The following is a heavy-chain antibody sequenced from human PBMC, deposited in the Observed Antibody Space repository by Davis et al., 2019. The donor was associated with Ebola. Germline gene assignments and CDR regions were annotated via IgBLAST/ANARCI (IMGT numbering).Heavy chain of an antibody. J-gene: IGHJ4*02. CDR3: ARVQRSSGWYGGFYY. Sequence: ASVKVSCKASGYTFTSYAISWVRQAPGQGLEWMGWMNPNSGNTGYAQKFQGRVTMTRNTSISTAYMELSSLRSEDTAVYYCARVQRSSGWYGGFYYWGQGTLVTVSS. CDR2: MNPNSGNT. V-gene: IGHV1-8*02. CDR1: GYTFTSYA. D-gene: IGHD6-19*01.